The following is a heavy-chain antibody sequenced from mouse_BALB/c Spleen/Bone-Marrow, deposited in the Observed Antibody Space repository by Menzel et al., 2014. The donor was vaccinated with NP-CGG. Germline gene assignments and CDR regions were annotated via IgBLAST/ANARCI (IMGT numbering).Heavy chain of an antibody. CDR1: GFNIKDTY. CDR3: ARDYDYFFDY. V-gene: IGHV14-3*02. D-gene: IGHD2-4*01. Sequence: VQLKQSGAELVKPGASVKLSCTASGFNIKDTYMHWVKQRPEQGLEWIGRIDPANGNTKYDPNFQGKATITADTSSNTAYLQLSSLTSEDTAVYYCARDYDYFFDYWGQGTTLTVSS. CDR2: IDPANGNT. J-gene: IGHJ2*01.